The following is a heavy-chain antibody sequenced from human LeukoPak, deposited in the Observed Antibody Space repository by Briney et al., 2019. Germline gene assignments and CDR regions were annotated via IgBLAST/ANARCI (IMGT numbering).Heavy chain of an antibody. Sequence: SETLSLTCAVYGGSFSGYYWSWIRQPPGKGLEWIGEINHSGSTNYNPSLKSRVTISVDTSKNQFSLKLSSVTAADTAVYYCARDLGPYYYGSGDYWGQGTLVTVSS. CDR3: ARDLGPYYYGSGDY. V-gene: IGHV4-34*01. D-gene: IGHD3-10*01. J-gene: IGHJ4*02. CDR2: INHSGST. CDR1: GGSFSGYY.